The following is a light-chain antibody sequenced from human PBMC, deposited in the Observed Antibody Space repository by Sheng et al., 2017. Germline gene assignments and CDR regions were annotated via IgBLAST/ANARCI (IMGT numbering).Light chain of an antibody. J-gene: IGKJ3*01. CDR1: QSVSSY. CDR2: DAS. Sequence: EIVLTQSPATLSLSPGERATLSCRASQSVSSYLAWYQQKPGQAPRLLIYDASNRATGIPARFSGSGSGTDFTLTISSLEPEDFAVYFCQQYNTYFPTFGPGTKVDIK. V-gene: IGKV3-11*01. CDR3: QQYNTYFPT.